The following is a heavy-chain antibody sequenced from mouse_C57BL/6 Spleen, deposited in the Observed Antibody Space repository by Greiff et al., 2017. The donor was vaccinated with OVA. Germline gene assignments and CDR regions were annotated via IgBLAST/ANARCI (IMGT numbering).Heavy chain of an antibody. CDR2: INPNNGGT. CDR1: GYTFTDYN. CDR3: ARTIIVNWYFDV. J-gene: IGHJ1*03. V-gene: IGHV1-22*01. D-gene: IGHD2-5*01. Sequence: EVQLQQSGPELVKPGASVKMSCKASGYTFTDYNMHWVKQSHGKSLEWIGYINPNNGGTSYNQKFKGKATLTVNKSSSTAYMELRSLTSEDSAVYYCARTIIVNWYFDVWGTGTTVTVSS.